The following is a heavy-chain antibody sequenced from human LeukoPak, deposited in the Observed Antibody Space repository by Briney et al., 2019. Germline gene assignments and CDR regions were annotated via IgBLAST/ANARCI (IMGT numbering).Heavy chain of an antibody. CDR3: ARDQGGYDSFDY. Sequence: PSETLSLTCTVSGGSVSSGSYYWSWIRQPPGKGLEWIGYIYYSGSTNYNPSLKSRVTISVDTSKNQFSLKLSSVTAADTAVYYCARDQGGYDSFDYWGQGTLVTVSS. D-gene: IGHD5-12*01. CDR1: GGSVSSGSYY. CDR2: IYYSGST. V-gene: IGHV4-61*01. J-gene: IGHJ4*02.